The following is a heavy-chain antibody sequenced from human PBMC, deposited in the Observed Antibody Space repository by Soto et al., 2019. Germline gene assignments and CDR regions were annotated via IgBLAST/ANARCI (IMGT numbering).Heavy chain of an antibody. CDR1: GFSLSTSGMC. D-gene: IGHD3-9*01. J-gene: IGHJ6*02. Sequence: SGPTLVNPTQTLTLTCTFSGFSLSTSGMCVSWIRQPPGKALEWLALIDWDDDKYYSTSLKTRLTISKDTSKNQVVLTMTNMGPVDTATYYCARERYYDILTGPRYYYYYGMDVWGQGTTVTVSS. CDR3: ARERYYDILTGPRYYYYYGMDV. V-gene: IGHV2-70*01. CDR2: IDWDDDK.